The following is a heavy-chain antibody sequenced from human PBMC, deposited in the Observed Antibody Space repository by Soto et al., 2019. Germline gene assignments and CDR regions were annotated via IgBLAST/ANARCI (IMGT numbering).Heavy chain of an antibody. D-gene: IGHD2-15*01. Sequence: QVPLVQSGAEVKKPGASVKVSCKASGYTFTGYYMHWVRQAPGQGLEWMGWINPNSGGTNYAQKFQGWVTMTRDTSISTAYMELSRLRSDDTAVYYCARDGCSGGSCYSGMNYYYYYYMDVWGKGTTVTVSS. V-gene: IGHV1-2*04. CDR3: ARDGCSGGSCYSGMNYYYYYYMDV. CDR1: GYTFTGYY. CDR2: INPNSGGT. J-gene: IGHJ6*03.